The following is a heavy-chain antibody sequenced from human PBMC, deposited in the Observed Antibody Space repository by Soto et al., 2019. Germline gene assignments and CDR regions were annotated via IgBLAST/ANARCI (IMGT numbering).Heavy chain of an antibody. CDR1: GASISTGGYS. CDR2: IYESGRT. D-gene: IGHD1-26*01. CDR3: ARGDRYSGSFSDYFDP. J-gene: IGHJ5*02. V-gene: IGHV4-30-2*01. Sequence: PSETLSLTCIVSGASISTGGYSWGWIRQPPGKGPEWIGYIYESGRTYYKPSLKSRASISMDKSRNQFSVRLTSVTAADTAAYFCARGDRYSGSFSDYFDPWGQGTLVTVSS.